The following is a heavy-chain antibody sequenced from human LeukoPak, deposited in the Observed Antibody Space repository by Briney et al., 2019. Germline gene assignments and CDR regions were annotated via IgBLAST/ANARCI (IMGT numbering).Heavy chain of an antibody. CDR1: GFTFSSYW. D-gene: IGHD3-3*01. CDR3: ARDLGDYDFWSGYYSVSYFDY. J-gene: IGHJ4*02. CDR2: IKQDGSEK. V-gene: IGHV3-7*01. Sequence: GGSLRLSCAASGFTFSSYWMSWVRQAPGKGLEWMANIKQDGSEKYYVDSVKGRFTISRDNAKNSLYLQMNSLRAEDTAVYYCARDLGDYDFWSGYYSVSYFDYWGQGTLVTVSS.